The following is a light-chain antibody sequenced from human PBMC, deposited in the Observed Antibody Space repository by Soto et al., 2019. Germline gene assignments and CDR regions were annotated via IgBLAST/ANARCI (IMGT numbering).Light chain of an antibody. Sequence: QCVLTQPASVSGSPGQSITISCTGTSSEVGGYNYVSWYQHHPGKAPKLMIYDVSNRPSGVSNRFSGSKSGNTASLTISGLQPEDEADYYCCSYTTSNTRQIVFGTGTNVTVL. V-gene: IGLV2-14*03. CDR2: DVS. CDR1: SSEVGGYNY. CDR3: CSYTTSNTRQIV. J-gene: IGLJ1*01.